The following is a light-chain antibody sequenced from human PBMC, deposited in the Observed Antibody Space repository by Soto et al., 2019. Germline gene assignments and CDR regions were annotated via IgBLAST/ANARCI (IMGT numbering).Light chain of an antibody. CDR1: SSDVGGYNF. Sequence: QSALTQPPSASGSPGQSVTISCSGTSSDVGGYNFVSWYQYHPGKAPKLIIYEVTKRPSGVPDRFSGSKSGNTASLTVSGLQAEDEADYYCCSSAVCKFVFGTGSKVTVL. CDR3: CSSAVCKFV. J-gene: IGLJ1*01. V-gene: IGLV2-8*01. CDR2: EVT.